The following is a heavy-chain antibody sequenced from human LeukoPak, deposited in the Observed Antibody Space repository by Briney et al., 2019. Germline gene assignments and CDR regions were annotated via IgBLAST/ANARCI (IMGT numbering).Heavy chain of an antibody. CDR3: AKDRGIISDY. J-gene: IGHJ4*02. CDR2: ISGSGGST. CDR1: GFTFSSYG. Sequence: GGSLRLSCAASGFTFSSYGMSWVRQAPGKGLEWVSAISGSGGSTYYTDSVKGRFTISRDNSKNTLYLQMNSLRAEDTAVYYCAKDRGIISDYWGQGTLVTVSS. V-gene: IGHV3-23*01. D-gene: IGHD3-10*01.